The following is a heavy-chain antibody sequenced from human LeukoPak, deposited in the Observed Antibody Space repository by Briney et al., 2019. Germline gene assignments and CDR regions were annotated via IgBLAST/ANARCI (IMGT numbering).Heavy chain of an antibody. Sequence: ASVKVSCKASGYTFTGYYMHWVRQAPGQGLEWMGRINPNSGGTNYAQKFQGRVTMTRDTSISTAYMELSRLRSDDTAVYYCARDSDTYDYVWGSYRSDYWGQGTLVTVSS. J-gene: IGHJ4*02. D-gene: IGHD3-16*02. V-gene: IGHV1-2*06. CDR1: GYTFTGYY. CDR2: INPNSGGT. CDR3: ARDSDTYDYVWGSYRSDY.